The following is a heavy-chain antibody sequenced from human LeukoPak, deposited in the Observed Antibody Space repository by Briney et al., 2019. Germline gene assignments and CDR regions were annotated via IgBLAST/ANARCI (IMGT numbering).Heavy chain of an antibody. V-gene: IGHV3-30*04. J-gene: IGHJ4*02. CDR2: LPPDGSYQ. Sequence: GGSLRLSCAASGFTFSDYTMQWVRQAPGKGLEWVALLPPDGSYQYYADTLKGRFTISRDNFKNALYLQMNSLRLEDTAVYYCARGLHDRSWYGAHWGQGTLLSVSS. CDR1: GFTFSDYT. CDR3: ARGLHDRSWYGAH. D-gene: IGHD6-13*01.